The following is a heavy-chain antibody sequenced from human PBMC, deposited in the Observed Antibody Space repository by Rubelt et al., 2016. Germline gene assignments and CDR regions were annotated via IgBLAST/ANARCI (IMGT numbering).Heavy chain of an antibody. Sequence: QAPVKGLEWVSGISWNSGSIGYADSVKGRFTISRDNAKNSLYLQMNSLRAEDTALYYCAKDIAVAEYYYYGMDVWGQGTTVTVSS. CDR3: AKDIAVAEYYYYGMDV. V-gene: IGHV3-9*01. J-gene: IGHJ6*02. D-gene: IGHD6-19*01. CDR2: ISWNSGSI.